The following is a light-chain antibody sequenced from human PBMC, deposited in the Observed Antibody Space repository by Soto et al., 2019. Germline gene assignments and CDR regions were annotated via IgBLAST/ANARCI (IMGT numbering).Light chain of an antibody. V-gene: IGLV3-21*04. CDR3: QVWDSSSDHVV. CDR2: YDN. Sequence: SYELTQPPSVSVAPGKTARITCGGDNIESKRVHWYQQKPGQAPMVVIYYDNYRPAGIPERFSGSNSGNTATLTISRVEAGDEADYHCQVWDSSSDHVVFGGGTKLT. J-gene: IGLJ2*01. CDR1: NIESKR.